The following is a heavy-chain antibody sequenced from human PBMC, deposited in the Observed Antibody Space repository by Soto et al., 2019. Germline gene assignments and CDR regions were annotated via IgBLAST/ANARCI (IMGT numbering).Heavy chain of an antibody. CDR3: ASKQGSGYCSSASCRTGMDV. CDR1: GYTFSSYG. Sequence: ASVKVSCKASGYTFSSYGITWVRQAPGQGLEWMGWISAYNGNTNYAQKFQGRLTMTTDTSTKTAYMEVRSLRSDDTAVYHCASKQGSGYCSSASCRTGMDVWGQGTTVTVSS. J-gene: IGHJ6*02. V-gene: IGHV1-18*01. CDR2: ISAYNGNT. D-gene: IGHD2-2*01.